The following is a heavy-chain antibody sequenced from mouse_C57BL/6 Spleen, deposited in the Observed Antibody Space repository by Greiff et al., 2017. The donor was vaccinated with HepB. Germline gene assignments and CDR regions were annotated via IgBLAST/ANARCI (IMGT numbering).Heavy chain of an antibody. CDR1: GFSLTSYG. Sequence: VHLVESGPGLVAPSQSLSITCTVSGFSLTSYGVDWVRQSPGKGLEWLGVIWGVGSTNYNSALKSRLSISKDNSKSQVFLKMNSLQTDDTAMYYCASGDWDRFAYWGQGTLVTVSA. CDR3: ASGDWDRFAY. D-gene: IGHD4-1*01. V-gene: IGHV2-6*01. CDR2: IWGVGST. J-gene: IGHJ3*01.